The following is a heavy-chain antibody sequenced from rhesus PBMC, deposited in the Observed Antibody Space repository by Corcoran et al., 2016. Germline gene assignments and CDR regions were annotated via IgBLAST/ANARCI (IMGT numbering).Heavy chain of an antibody. Sequence: EVRLVESGGGLVQPGGSLRLSWAASGFTFPDYYMARVRQAPGKGPEWLTFIRSKANGGTTEYVASVKGRFTISRDDSKSIVTLQMNSLKIEDTAVYFCVRDKAARDGLDSWGQGVVVTVSS. CDR3: VRDKAARDGLDS. V-gene: IGHV3-116*02. CDR2: IRSKANGGTT. J-gene: IGHJ6*01. CDR1: GFTFPDYY. D-gene: IGHD6-31*01.